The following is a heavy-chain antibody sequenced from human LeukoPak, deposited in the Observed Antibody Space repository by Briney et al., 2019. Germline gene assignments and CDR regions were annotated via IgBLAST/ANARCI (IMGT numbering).Heavy chain of an antibody. Sequence: ASVKVSCKASGYTFTSYYMHWVRQAPGQGLEWMGIINPIGGGTSYAQKFQGRVTMTRDTCTSTVYMELRSLRSEETAVYYCARDSGSVDYWGEGTLVSVSS. CDR1: GYTFTSYY. V-gene: IGHV1-46*01. CDR3: ARDSGSVDY. J-gene: IGHJ4*02. CDR2: INPIGGGT.